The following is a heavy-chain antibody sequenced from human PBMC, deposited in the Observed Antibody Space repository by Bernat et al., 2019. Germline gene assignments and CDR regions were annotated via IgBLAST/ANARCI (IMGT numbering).Heavy chain of an antibody. V-gene: IGHV3-48*03. J-gene: IGHJ4*02. CDR3: AGDKVEQWLEKRYYFDY. CDR2: ISSSGSTI. CDR1: GFTFSSYE. D-gene: IGHD6-19*01. Sequence: EVQLVESGGGLVQPGGSLRLSCAASGFTFSSYEMNWVRQAPGKGLEWVSYISSSGSTIYYADSVKGRFTISRDNAQNSLYRQMNSLRAEDTAVYYCAGDKVEQWLEKRYYFDYWGQGTLVTVSS.